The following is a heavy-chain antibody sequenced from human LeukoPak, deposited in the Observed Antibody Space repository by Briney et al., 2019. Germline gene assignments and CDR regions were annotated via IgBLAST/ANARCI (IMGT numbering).Heavy chain of an antibody. CDR2: IYYSGST. J-gene: IGHJ5*02. CDR1: GFTFSDHY. CDR3: ARRKSGWFDP. V-gene: IGHV4-30-4*01. Sequence: LRLSCAGSGFTFSDHYMSWIRQPPGKGLEWIGYIYYSGSTYYNPSLKSRVTISVDTSKNQFSLKLSSVTAADTAVYYCARRKSGWFDPWGQGTLVTVSS.